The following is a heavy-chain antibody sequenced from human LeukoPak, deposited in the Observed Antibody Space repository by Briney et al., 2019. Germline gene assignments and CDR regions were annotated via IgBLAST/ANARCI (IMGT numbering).Heavy chain of an antibody. CDR1: GFTFSSYS. V-gene: IGHV3-21*01. D-gene: IGHD1-7*01. J-gene: IGHJ4*02. CDR2: ISSSSSYI. CDR3: AREEGWNSVFDY. Sequence: GGSLRLSCAASGFTFSSYSMNWVRQAPGKGLEWVSSISSSSSYIYYADSVKGRFTISRDNAKNSLYLQMNSLRAEDTAVYYCAREEGWNSVFDYWGQGTLVTVSS.